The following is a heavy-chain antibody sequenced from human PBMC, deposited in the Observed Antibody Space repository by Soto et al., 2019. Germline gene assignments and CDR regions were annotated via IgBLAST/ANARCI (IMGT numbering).Heavy chain of an antibody. CDR2: ISGSGGST. CDR1: GFTFSSYA. J-gene: IGHJ4*02. V-gene: IGHV3-23*01. Sequence: VQLLESGGGLVQPGGSLRLSCAASGFTFSSYAMSWVRQAPGKGLEWVSAISGSGGSTYYADSVKGRFTISRDNSKKTMYLQMNSLRAEDTAVYYCAKDRVGAIAVAGTFDYWGQGTLVTVSS. D-gene: IGHD6-19*01. CDR3: AKDRVGAIAVAGTFDY.